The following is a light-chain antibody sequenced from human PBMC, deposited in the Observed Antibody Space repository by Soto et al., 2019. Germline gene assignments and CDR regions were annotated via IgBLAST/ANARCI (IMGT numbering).Light chain of an antibody. CDR2: GNS. V-gene: IGLV1-40*01. CDR1: SSNIGAGYD. CDR3: QSYDSSLSVL. J-gene: IGLJ2*01. Sequence: QSVLTQPPSVSGAPGQRVTISCTGSSSNIGAGYDVHWYQQLPGTAPKLLIYGNSNRPSGVPDRFSGSKSGTSASLGITGLQAEDEADYYCQSYDSSLSVLFGGGTKRTVL.